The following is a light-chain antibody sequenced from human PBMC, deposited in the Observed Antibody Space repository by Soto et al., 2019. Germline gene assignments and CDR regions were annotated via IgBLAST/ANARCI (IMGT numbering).Light chain of an antibody. J-gene: IGKJ5*01. CDR1: QSVSTY. CDR3: QQRSSWIT. V-gene: IGKV3-11*01. Sequence: VLTQPPDTLSLSPGERATLSCRASQSVSTYLAWYQQKPGQAPRLLIYDASNRATGIPARFSGSGSATDFTLTISSLEPEDFAVYYCQQRSSWITVGQGTRLGIK. CDR2: DAS.